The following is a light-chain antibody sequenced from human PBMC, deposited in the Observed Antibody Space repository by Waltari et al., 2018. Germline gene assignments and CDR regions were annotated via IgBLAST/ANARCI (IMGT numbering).Light chain of an antibody. CDR2: WAS. CDR3: QQYYNTPQT. CDR1: QSILYSSKNKNY. Sequence: DIVMTQSPDSLAVSLGERATINCKSSQSILYSSKNKNYLAWYQQRPGQPPNLLRYWASTRESGVPDRFSGSGSGTDFTLTISSLQAEDVAVYYCQQYYNTPQTCGQGTKVEIK. V-gene: IGKV4-1*01. J-gene: IGKJ1*01.